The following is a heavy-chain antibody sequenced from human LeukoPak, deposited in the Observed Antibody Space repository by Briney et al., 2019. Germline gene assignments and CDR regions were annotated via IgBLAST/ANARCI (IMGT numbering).Heavy chain of an antibody. Sequence: PGGSLRLSCAASGFTFDDYTMHWVRQAPGKGLEWVSLISWDGGSTYYADSVKGRLTISRDNSKNSLYLQMNSLRTEDTALYYCANEDDYWGQGTLVTVSS. CDR1: GFTFDDYT. J-gene: IGHJ4*02. CDR3: ANEDDY. V-gene: IGHV3-43*01. CDR2: ISWDGGST.